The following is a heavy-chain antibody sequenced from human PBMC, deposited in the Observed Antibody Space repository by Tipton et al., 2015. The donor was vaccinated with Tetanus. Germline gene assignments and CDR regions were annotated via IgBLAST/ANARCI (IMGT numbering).Heavy chain of an antibody. D-gene: IGHD3-3*01. J-gene: IGHJ6*02. Sequence: QLVQSGAEVKKPGASVKVSCKASGYTFTGYYMHWVRQAPGQGLEWMGWINPNSGGTNYAQKFQGRVTMTRDTSISTAYMELSRLRSDDTAVYYCARGDYDFWSGYGMDVWGQGTTVTVSS. CDR3: ARGDYDFWSGYGMDV. V-gene: IGHV1-2*02. CDR2: INPNSGGT. CDR1: GYTFTGYY.